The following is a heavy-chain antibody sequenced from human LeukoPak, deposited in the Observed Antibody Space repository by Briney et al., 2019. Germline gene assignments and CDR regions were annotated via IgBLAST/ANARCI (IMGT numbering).Heavy chain of an antibody. V-gene: IGHV6-1*01. D-gene: IGHD1-1*01. Sequence: SQTLSLTCAISGDSVSSNSAAWNWIRQSPSSGLEWLGRTYYRSKWYNDYAVSVKSRITINPDTSKNQFSLQLNSVTPEDTAVYYCARGMATTDNWYFDLWGRGTLVTVSS. CDR3: ARGMATTDNWYFDL. CDR1: GDSVSSNSAA. J-gene: IGHJ2*01. CDR2: TYYRSKWYN.